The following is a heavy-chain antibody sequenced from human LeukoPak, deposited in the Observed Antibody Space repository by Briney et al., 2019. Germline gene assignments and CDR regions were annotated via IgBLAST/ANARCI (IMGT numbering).Heavy chain of an antibody. CDR2: TYYRSKWYN. V-gene: IGHV6-1*01. Sequence: QTLSLTCAISGDSVSSNSAAWNWIRQSPSRGLEWLGRTYYRSKWYNDYAVSVKSRITINPDTSKNQFSLQLNSVTPEDTAVYYCARDVTSMVRGVIPPLHYYYYGMDVWGQGTTVTVSS. D-gene: IGHD3-10*01. J-gene: IGHJ6*02. CDR3: ARDVTSMVRGVIPPLHYYYYGMDV. CDR1: GDSVSSNSAA.